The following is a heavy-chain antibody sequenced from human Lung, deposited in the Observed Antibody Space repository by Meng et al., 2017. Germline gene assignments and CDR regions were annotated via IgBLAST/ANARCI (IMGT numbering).Heavy chain of an antibody. D-gene: IGHD6-13*01. J-gene: IGHJ4*02. CDR2: ISDGGNT. Sequence: LQLQGSGPGLVKPSVTLSLTCTVAGGSCSSGSYYWGWIRQPPGKGLEWIGSISDGGNTYYNPSLQSRVRISVDTSKNQFSLKLRSVTAADTAVYYCARVKYSSSWYLDFWGQGALVTVSS. CDR1: GGSCSSGSYY. CDR3: ARVKYSSSWYLDF. V-gene: IGHV4-39*07.